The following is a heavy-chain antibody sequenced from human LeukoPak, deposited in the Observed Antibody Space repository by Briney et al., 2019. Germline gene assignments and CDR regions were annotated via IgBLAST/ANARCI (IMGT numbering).Heavy chain of an antibody. CDR2: INHSGST. CDR1: GGSFSGYY. D-gene: IGHD3-22*01. CDR3: ATLRGYYDSSGLRDDAFDI. J-gene: IGHJ3*02. V-gene: IGHV4-34*01. Sequence: PSETLSLTCAVYGGSFSGYYWSWIRQPPGKGLEWIGEINHSGSTNYNPSLKSRVTISVDTSKNQFSLKLSSVTAADTAVYYCATLRGYYDSSGLRDDAFDIWGQGTMVTVSS.